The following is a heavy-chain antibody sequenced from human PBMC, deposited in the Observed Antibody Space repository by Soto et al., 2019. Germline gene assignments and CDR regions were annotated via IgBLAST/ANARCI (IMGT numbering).Heavy chain of an antibody. CDR1: GYTFTSYG. Sequence: GASVKVCCEASGYTFTSYGISWVRQAPGQGLEWMGWISAYNGNTNYAQKLQGRVTMTTDTSTSTAYMELRSLRSDDTAVYYCAREWRGYDILTGLYYYYGMDVWGQGTTVTVSS. CDR2: ISAYNGNT. D-gene: IGHD3-9*01. V-gene: IGHV1-18*01. J-gene: IGHJ6*02. CDR3: AREWRGYDILTGLYYYYGMDV.